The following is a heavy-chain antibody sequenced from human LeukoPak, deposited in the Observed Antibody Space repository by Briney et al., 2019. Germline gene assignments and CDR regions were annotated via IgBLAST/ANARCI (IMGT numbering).Heavy chain of an antibody. D-gene: IGHD2-8*01. J-gene: IGHJ4*02. CDR2: IDWNGAST. Sequence: GGSLRLSCAASGFAFDDFAMSWVRQAPGKGLEWVSAIDWNGASTGYADSVKGRFTVSRDNAKNSLYLQMNGLRAEDTALYYCARDGVGKGDYWGQGTLVTVSS. CDR3: ARDGVGKGDY. CDR1: GFAFDDFA. V-gene: IGHV3-20*04.